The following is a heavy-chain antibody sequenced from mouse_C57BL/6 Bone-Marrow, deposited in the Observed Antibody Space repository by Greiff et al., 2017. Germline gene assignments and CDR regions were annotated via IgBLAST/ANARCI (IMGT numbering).Heavy chain of an antibody. CDR2: IYPTSGRT. CDR1: GYTFTSYW. D-gene: IGHD4-1*01. J-gene: IGHJ2*01. CDR3: ARSGPLGRSFDY. V-gene: IGHV1-55*01. Sequence: QVQLQQPGAELVKPGASVKMSCKASGYTFTSYWITWVKQRPGQGLEWIGDIYPTSGRTNYNEKFKSKAILTVDTSSNTAYRQLSSLTSEDSAVFYGARSGPLGRSFDYWGQGTTLTVSS.